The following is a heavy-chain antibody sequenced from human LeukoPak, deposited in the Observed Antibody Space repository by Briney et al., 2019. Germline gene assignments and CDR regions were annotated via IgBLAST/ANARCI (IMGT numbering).Heavy chain of an antibody. V-gene: IGHV4-34*01. Sequence: SETLSLTCAVYGGSFSGYYWSWIRQPPGKGLEWIGEINHSGSTNYNPSLKSRVTISVDTSKNQFSLKLSSVTAADTAVYYCARGTDECYYGSGSTINWFDPWGQGTLVTVSS. CDR1: GGSFSGYY. J-gene: IGHJ5*02. D-gene: IGHD3-10*01. CDR3: ARGTDECYYGSGSTINWFDP. CDR2: INHSGST.